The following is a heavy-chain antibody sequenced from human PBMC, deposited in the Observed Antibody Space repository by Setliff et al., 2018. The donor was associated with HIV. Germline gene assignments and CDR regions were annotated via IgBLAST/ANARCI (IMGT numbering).Heavy chain of an antibody. CDR2: INYRGNT. CDR3: ASLNGSESPYIYYYYMDV. D-gene: IGHD3-10*01. CDR1: GGSMSTYY. J-gene: IGHJ6*03. Sequence: PSETLSLTCTVSGGSMSTYYWSWIRQPPGKGLEWIGSINYRGNTYYNPSLTSRAAIFVDTSKNQISLKLSSVTAADTAVYYCASLNGSESPYIYYYYMDVWGKGTTVTVSS. V-gene: IGHV4-59*04.